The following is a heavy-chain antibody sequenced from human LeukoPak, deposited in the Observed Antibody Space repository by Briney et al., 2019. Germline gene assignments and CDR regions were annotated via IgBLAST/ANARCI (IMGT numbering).Heavy chain of an antibody. CDR1: GFTFSSFW. J-gene: IGHJ6*03. Sequence: GALRLSCAPSGFTFSSFWMHWVRQPPGKGLEWVGQINHSGSVNYNSFLKSRVSISVDRSKNQFSLKLSSVTAADTAVYYCARRMGRRFGERYYYYHYMDVWGKGTTVTISS. V-gene: IGHV4-34*01. CDR3: ARRMGRRFGERYYYYHYMDV. CDR2: INHSGSV. D-gene: IGHD3-10*01.